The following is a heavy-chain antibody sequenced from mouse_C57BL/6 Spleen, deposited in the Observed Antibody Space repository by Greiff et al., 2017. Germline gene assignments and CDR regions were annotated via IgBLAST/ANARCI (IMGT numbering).Heavy chain of an antibody. CDR3: ASPITENAMDY. D-gene: IGHD1-3*01. Sequence: QVQLQQPGAELVKPGASVKLSCKASGYTFTSYWMHWVKQRPGQGLAWIGMIHPYTGSTNYNEKFKSKATLTVDKSSSTAYMKLSSLTSEAAAVYDCASPITENAMDYWGQGTSVTVSS. J-gene: IGHJ4*01. CDR2: IHPYTGST. CDR1: GYTFTSYW. V-gene: IGHV1-64*01.